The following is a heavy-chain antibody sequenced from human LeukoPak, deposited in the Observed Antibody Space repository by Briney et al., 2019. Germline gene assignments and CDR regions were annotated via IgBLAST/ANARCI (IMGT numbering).Heavy chain of an antibody. J-gene: IGHJ2*01. Sequence: GGSLRLSCAVSGFTFSSYSMNWVRQAPGKGLEWVSSISSSSSYIYYADSVKGRFTISRDNAKNSLYLQMNSLRAEDTAVYYCAYGQKLGTFDLWGRGTLVTVSS. D-gene: IGHD6-13*01. V-gene: IGHV3-21*01. CDR2: ISSSSSYI. CDR3: AYGQKLGTFDL. CDR1: GFTFSSYS.